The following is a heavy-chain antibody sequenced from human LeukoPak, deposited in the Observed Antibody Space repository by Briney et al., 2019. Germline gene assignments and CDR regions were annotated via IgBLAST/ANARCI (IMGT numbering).Heavy chain of an antibody. J-gene: IGHJ4*02. D-gene: IGHD5-18*01. CDR1: GSTFSSYA. CDR2: IWYDGSNK. Sequence: GGSLRLSCAASGSTFSSYAMHWVRQAPGKGLEWVAVIWYDGSNKYHADSVKGRFTISRDNSQNTLYLQMNNLRAEDTALYYCARGLGYSYGYGIDYWGQGTLVTVSS. CDR3: ARGLGYSYGYGIDY. V-gene: IGHV3-33*01.